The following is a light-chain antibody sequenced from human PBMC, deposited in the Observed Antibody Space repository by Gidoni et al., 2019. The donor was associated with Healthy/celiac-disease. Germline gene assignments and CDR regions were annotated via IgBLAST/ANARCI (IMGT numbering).Light chain of an antibody. CDR2: AAS. CDR1: QSISSY. J-gene: IGKJ4*01. Sequence: DIQMTQSPSSLSAFVGDRVTITCRASQSISSYLNWYQQKPGKAPKLLIYAASSLQSGVPSRFSGSGSGTDFTLTISSLQPEDFATYYCQQSYSTPLFGGGTKVEIK. V-gene: IGKV1-39*01. CDR3: QQSYSTPL.